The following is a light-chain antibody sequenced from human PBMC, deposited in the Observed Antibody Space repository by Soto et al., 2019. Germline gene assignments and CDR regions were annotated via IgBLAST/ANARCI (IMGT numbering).Light chain of an antibody. V-gene: IGKV3-11*01. CDR3: QQRSNWLT. CDR1: QSVRNL. CDR2: DAS. Sequence: EIVLTQSPATLSLSPGERATLSCRASQSVRNLLAWYQQKPGQAPRLLIYDASNRATGIPARFSGSGSGTAFTLTISSLEPEDFAFYYCQQRSNWLTFGGGTKVEIK. J-gene: IGKJ4*01.